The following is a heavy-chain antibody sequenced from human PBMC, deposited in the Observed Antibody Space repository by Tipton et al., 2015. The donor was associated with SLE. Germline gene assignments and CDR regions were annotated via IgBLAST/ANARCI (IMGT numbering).Heavy chain of an antibody. CDR1: GYTFTGYY. CDR2: INPNSGGT. D-gene: IGHD5-18*01. J-gene: IGHJ4*02. Sequence: QLVQSGAEVKKPGASVKVSCKASGYTFTGYYMHWVRQAPGQGLEWMGLINPNSGGTNYAQKFQGRVTMTRDTSISTAYMELSRLRSDDTAVYYCARDPGGLWPPFDYWGQGTLVAASS. V-gene: IGHV1-2*02. CDR3: ARDPGGLWPPFDY.